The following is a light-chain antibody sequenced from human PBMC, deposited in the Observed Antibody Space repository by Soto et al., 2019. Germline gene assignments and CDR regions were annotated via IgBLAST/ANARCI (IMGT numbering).Light chain of an antibody. J-gene: IGKJ1*01. CDR3: QQYNSYPLA. CDR1: QTISYW. V-gene: IGKV1-5*03. CDR2: RAS. Sequence: DIQMTQSPSTLSASVGDRVTITCRASQTISYWLAWYQHKPGKAPKLLIYRASTLKDGVPSRFSGSGSRTEFTLTISSLQPDDFATYYCQQYNSYPLAFGQGTKVEI.